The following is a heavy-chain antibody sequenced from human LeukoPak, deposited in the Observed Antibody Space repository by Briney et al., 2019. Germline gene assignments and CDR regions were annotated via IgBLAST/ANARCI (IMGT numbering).Heavy chain of an antibody. V-gene: IGHV3-30*03. J-gene: IGHJ5*02. D-gene: IGHD5-24*01. CDR1: GFTFSSYG. CDR2: ISYDGSNK. CDR3: ARVGRRWLQLSSGWFDP. Sequence: GGSLRLSCAASGFTFSSYGMHWVRQAPGKALEWVAVISYDGSNKYYADSVKGRFTISRDNSKNTLYLQMNSLRAEDTAVYYCARVGRRWLQLSSGWFDPWGQGTLVTVSS.